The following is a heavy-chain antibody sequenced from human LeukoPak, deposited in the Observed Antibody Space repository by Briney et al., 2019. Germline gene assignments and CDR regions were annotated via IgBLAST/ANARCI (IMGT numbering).Heavy chain of an antibody. V-gene: IGHV2-70*18. D-gene: IGHD3-16*02. CDR3: ARIIGGFRSPNYFDY. CDR1: GGSISSYS. Sequence: TLSLTCTVSGGSISSYSWSWIRQPPGKALEWLALIDWDDDKYYSTSLKTRLTISKDTSKNQVVLTMTNMDPVDTATYYCARIIGGFRSPNYFDYWGQGTLVTVSS. CDR2: IDWDDDK. J-gene: IGHJ4*02.